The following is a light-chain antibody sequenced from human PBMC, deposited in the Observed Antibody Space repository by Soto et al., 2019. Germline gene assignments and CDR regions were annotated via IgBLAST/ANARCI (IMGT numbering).Light chain of an antibody. J-gene: IGKJ5*01. V-gene: IGKV3-11*01. CDR3: QQRRNWPPSIT. CDR1: QSIRTY. Sequence: IVLTQSPATLSLSPGERATLSCRAGQSIRTYLAWYQQKSGQAPRLLIHDASNRATGTPARFSGSGSGTDFTLTISSLEPEDFAVYYCQQRRNWPPSITFGQGTRLEIK. CDR2: DAS.